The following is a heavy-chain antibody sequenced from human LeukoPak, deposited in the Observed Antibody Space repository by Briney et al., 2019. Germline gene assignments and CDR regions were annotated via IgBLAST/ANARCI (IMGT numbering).Heavy chain of an antibody. CDR2: ISSSGSTI. CDR3: ALLTPAGTSSDY. CDR1: GFTFSSYE. J-gene: IGHJ4*02. Sequence: GGSLRLSCAASGFTFSSYEMNWVRQAPGKGLEWVSYISSSGSTIYYADSAKGRFTISRDNAKNSLYLQMNSLRAEDTAVYYCALLTPAGTSSDYWGQGTLVTVSS. D-gene: IGHD6-19*01. V-gene: IGHV3-48*03.